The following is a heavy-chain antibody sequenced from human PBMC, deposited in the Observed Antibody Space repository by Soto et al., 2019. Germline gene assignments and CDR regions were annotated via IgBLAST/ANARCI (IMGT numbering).Heavy chain of an antibody. D-gene: IGHD2-2*01. V-gene: IGHV4-34*01. J-gene: IGHJ4*02. CDR2: INHSGST. CDR1: GWSFGGYY. CDR3: ARNDRDIVVVPAAIPFDY. Sequence: SETRSLTGAFYGWSFGGYYLSLIRQPPGKGLEWIGEINHSGSTNYNPSLKSRVTISVDTSKNQFSLKLSSVTAADTAVYYCARNDRDIVVVPAAIPFDYWGQGTLVTVSS.